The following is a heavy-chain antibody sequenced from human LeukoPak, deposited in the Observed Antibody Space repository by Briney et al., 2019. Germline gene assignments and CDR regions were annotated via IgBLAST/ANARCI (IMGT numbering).Heavy chain of an antibody. V-gene: IGHV4-39*01. J-gene: IGHJ4*02. D-gene: IGHD4-23*01. Sequence: PSGTLSLTCTASGGSISSSSYYWGWIRQPPGKGLEWIGTIYYSGSTYCNPSLKSRVSISVDTSKNQFSLRLTSVTATDTAVYYCARQGDGGRAFDYWGQGILVTVSS. CDR3: ARQGDGGRAFDY. CDR1: GGSISSSSYY. CDR2: IYYSGST.